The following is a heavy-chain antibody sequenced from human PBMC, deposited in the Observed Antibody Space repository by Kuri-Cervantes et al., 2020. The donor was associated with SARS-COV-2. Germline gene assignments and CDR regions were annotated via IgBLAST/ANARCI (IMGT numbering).Heavy chain of an antibody. CDR3: ARQMMSSITIFGVVITRNWFDP. CDR2: IFYNGKT. CDR1: GGSFSGYY. Sequence: ESLKISCAVYGGSFSGYYWGWFRQSPGKGLEWIGTIFYNGKTYYNPALKSRVTISVDTSKNQFSLKLSSVTAADTAVYYCARQMMSSITIFGVVITRNWFDPWGQGTLVTVSS. V-gene: IGHV4-34*12. D-gene: IGHD3-3*01. J-gene: IGHJ5*02.